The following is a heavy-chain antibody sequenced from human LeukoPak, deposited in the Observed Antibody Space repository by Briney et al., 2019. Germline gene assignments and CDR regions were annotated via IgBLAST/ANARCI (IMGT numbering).Heavy chain of an antibody. CDR1: GGTFSSYA. J-gene: IGHJ4*02. CDR3: ARLLNYYDSSGYYYDDY. CDR2: IIPILGIA. V-gene: IGHV1-69*04. D-gene: IGHD3-22*01. Sequence: ASVKVSCKASGGTFSSYAISWVRQAPGQGLEWMGRIIPILGIANYAQKFQGRVTITADKSTSTAYMELSSLRSEDTAVYYCARLLNYYDSSGYYYDDYWGQGTLVTVSS.